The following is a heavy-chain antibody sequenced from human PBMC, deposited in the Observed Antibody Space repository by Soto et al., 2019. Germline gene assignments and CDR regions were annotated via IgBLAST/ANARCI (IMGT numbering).Heavy chain of an antibody. Sequence: GGSLRLSCAASGFTFSSYAMSWVRQAPGKWLEWVSAISGSGGSTYYADSVKGRFTISRDNSKNTLYLQMNSLRAEDTAVYYCANGGDGYNASPYYFDYWGQGTLVTVSS. J-gene: IGHJ4*02. CDR3: ANGGDGYNASPYYFDY. V-gene: IGHV3-23*01. CDR2: ISGSGGST. CDR1: GFTFSSYA. D-gene: IGHD5-12*01.